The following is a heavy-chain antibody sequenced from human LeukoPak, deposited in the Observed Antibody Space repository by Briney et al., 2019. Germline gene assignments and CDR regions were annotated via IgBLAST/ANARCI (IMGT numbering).Heavy chain of an antibody. J-gene: IGHJ5*02. CDR2: IYYSGST. CDR3: ARLSSLANIAARGRTWLDP. CDR1: GGSISSSSYY. D-gene: IGHD6-6*01. Sequence: SETLSLTCTVSGGSISSSSYYWGWIRQPPGKGLEWIGSIYYSGSTYYNPSLKSRVTISVDTSKNQFSLELSSVPAADTAVYYCARLSSLANIAARGRTWLDPWGQGSLVTVSS. V-gene: IGHV4-39*07.